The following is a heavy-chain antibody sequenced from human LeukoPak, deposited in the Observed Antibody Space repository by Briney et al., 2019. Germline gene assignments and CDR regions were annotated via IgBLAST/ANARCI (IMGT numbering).Heavy chain of an antibody. CDR2: INHSGST. D-gene: IGHD2-2*01. J-gene: IGHJ4*02. Sequence: SETLSLTCAVYGGSFSGYYWSWIRQPPGKGLEWIGEINHSGSTNYNPSLKSRVTISVDTSKNQFSLKLSSVTAADTAVYYCARAGQPWQAQASFDYWGQGTLVTVSS. CDR3: ARAGQPWQAQASFDY. CDR1: GGSFSGYY. V-gene: IGHV4-34*01.